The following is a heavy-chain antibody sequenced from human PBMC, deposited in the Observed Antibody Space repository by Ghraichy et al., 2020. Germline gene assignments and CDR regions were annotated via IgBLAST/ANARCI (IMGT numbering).Heavy chain of an antibody. V-gene: IGHV4-39*07. CDR2: IYYSGST. Sequence: SETLSLTCTVSGGSISSISYYWGWIRQPPGKGLEWIGSIYYSGSTYYNPSLKSRVTISVDTSKSQFSLKLTSLTAADTAVYYCARAHSGNYYSPDYWGQGTLVTVSS. CDR1: GGSISSISYY. CDR3: ARAHSGNYYSPDY. J-gene: IGHJ4*02. D-gene: IGHD1-26*01.